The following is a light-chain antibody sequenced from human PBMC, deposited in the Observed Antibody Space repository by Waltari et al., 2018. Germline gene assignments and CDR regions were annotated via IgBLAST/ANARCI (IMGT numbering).Light chain of an antibody. CDR1: QSVLHSSNNKNY. CDR2: WAS. V-gene: IGKV4-1*01. Sequence: DLVMTQSPDSLALSLGERATINCKSSQSVLHSSNNKNYLAWYQQKPGQPPNLLIYWASTRESGFPDRFIGSGSGTDFTLTISSLQAEDVAVYYCQQYYNAPLTFGGGTKVEIK. CDR3: QQYYNAPLT. J-gene: IGKJ4*01.